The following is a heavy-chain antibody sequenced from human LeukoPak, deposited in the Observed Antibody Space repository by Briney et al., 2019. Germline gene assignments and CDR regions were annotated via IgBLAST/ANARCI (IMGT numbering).Heavy chain of an antibody. J-gene: IGHJ4*02. CDR2: IYYSRST. Sequence: PSETLSLTCTVSGGSISSSSYYWGWIRQPPGKGLEWIGSIYYSRSTYYNPSLKSRVTISVDTSKNQFSLKLSSVTAADTAVYYCARREQEFFDYWGQGTLVTVSS. D-gene: IGHD1/OR15-1a*01. V-gene: IGHV4-39*01. CDR1: GGSISSSSYY. CDR3: ARREQEFFDY.